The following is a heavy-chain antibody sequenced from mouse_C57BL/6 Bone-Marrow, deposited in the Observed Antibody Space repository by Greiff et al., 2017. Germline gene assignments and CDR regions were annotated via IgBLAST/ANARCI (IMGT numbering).Heavy chain of an antibody. J-gene: IGHJ3*01. CDR2: ISSGSSTI. CDR3: ARGGYSAWFAY. V-gene: IGHV5-17*01. Sequence: VQLQQSGGGLVKPGGSLKLPCAASGFTFSDYGMHWVRQAPEKGLEWVAYISSGSSTIYYADTVKGRFTISRDNAKNTLFLQMTSLRSEDTAMYYCARGGYSAWFAYWGQGTLVTVSA. CDR1: GFTFSDYG. D-gene: IGHD2-3*01.